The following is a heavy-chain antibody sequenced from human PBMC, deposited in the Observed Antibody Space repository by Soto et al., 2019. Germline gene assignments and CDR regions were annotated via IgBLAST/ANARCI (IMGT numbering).Heavy chain of an antibody. J-gene: IGHJ4*02. CDR1: GFIFSSYA. CDR2: ISGSASST. V-gene: IGHV3-23*01. CDR3: AKDKMYNWNYFFEY. D-gene: IGHD1-7*01. Sequence: PGGSLRLSCAASGFIFSSYAISWFRQAPGKGPEWVSGISGSASSTNYADSVKGRFTISRDNSKNMVYLQMNSLRDEDTAVYYCAKDKMYNWNYFFEYWGQGTLVTVSS.